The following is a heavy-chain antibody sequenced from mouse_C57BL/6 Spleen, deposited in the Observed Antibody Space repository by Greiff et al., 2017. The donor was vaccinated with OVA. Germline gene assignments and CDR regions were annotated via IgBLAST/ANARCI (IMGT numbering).Heavy chain of an antibody. CDR1: GYTFTSYW. CDR3: ARKGDYGSSRYFDV. CDR2: IYPSDSET. D-gene: IGHD1-1*01. Sequence: VQLQQSGAELVRPGSSVKLSCKASGYTFTSYWMDWVKQRPGQGLEWIGNIYPSDSETHYNQKFKDKATLTVDKSSSTAYMQLSSLTSEDSAVYYCARKGDYGSSRYFDVWGTGTTVTVSS. V-gene: IGHV1-61*01. J-gene: IGHJ1*03.